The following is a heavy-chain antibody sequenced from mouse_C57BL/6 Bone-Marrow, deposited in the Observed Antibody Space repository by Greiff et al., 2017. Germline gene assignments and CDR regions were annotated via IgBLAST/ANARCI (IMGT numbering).Heavy chain of an antibody. Sequence: VQLQQSGAELVMPGASVKLSCKASGYTFTSYWMHWVKQRPGQGLEWIGEIDPSDSYTNYNQKFKGKSTLTVDKSSSTAYMQLSSLTSEDSAVYYCARKVYGSSFYAMDYWGQGTSVTVSS. CDR2: IDPSDSYT. CDR1: GYTFTSYW. V-gene: IGHV1-69*01. CDR3: ARKVYGSSFYAMDY. D-gene: IGHD1-1*01. J-gene: IGHJ4*01.